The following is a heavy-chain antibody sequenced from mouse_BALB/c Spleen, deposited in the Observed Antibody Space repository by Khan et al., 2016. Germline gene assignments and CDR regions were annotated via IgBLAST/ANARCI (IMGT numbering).Heavy chain of an antibody. D-gene: IGHD2-4*01. Sequence: EVELVESGGGLVKPGGSLKLSCAASGFTFSDYYMYWVRQTPEKRLEWVATISDGGSYTYYPDSVKGRFTISRDNAKKNLYLQMSSQKSEDTAMYYCAREGLRRGFAYWGQGTLVTVSA. CDR3: AREGLRRGFAY. J-gene: IGHJ3*01. CDR2: ISDGGSYT. CDR1: GFTFSDYY. V-gene: IGHV5-4*02.